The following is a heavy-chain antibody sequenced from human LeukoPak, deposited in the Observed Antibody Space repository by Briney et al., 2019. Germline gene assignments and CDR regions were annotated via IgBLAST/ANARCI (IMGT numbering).Heavy chain of an antibody. CDR3: ARVGVNILTGYYGSYGMDV. V-gene: IGHV1-69*04. J-gene: IGHJ6*02. CDR1: GGTFSSYA. Sequence: SVKVSCKASGGTFSSYAISWVRQAPGQGLEWMGRIIPILGIANYAQKFQGRVTITADKSTSTAYMELSSLRSEDTAVYYCARVGVNILTGYYGSYGMDVWGQGTTVTVSS. D-gene: IGHD3-9*01. CDR2: IIPILGIA.